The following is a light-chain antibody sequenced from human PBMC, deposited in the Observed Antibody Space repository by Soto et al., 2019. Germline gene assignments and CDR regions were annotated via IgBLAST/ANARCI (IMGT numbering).Light chain of an antibody. Sequence: EVVVTQSPLSLPVTLGQPSSISCSSNQRLVHSDGIAYFSWFQQRPGRSPRRLIYKVSNRDSGVPARFSGSGSGTDFALKISRVEAEDVGVYYCMQGTHWPITFGQGIRLEIK. CDR3: MQGTHWPIT. CDR1: QRLVHSDGIAY. J-gene: IGKJ5*01. CDR2: KVS. V-gene: IGKV2-30*02.